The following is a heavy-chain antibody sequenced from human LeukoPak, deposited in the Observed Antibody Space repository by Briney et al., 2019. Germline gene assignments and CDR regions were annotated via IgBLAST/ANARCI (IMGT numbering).Heavy chain of an antibody. CDR1: GGSISSYY. CDR2: VYYSGRT. Sequence: SETLSLTCTVSGGSISSYYWSWIRQPPGKGLEWIGYVYYSGRTNYDPTLKSRVTISVDTSKNQFSLKLSSVTAADTAVYYCARGDWGYCSGGSCPNWFDPWGQGTLVTVSS. J-gene: IGHJ5*02. CDR3: ARGDWGYCSGGSCPNWFDP. D-gene: IGHD2-15*01. V-gene: IGHV4-59*01.